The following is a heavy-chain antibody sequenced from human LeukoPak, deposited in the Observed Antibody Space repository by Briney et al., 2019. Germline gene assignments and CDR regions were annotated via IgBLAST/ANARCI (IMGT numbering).Heavy chain of an antibody. CDR3: ARDPPGIAAAGTHYFDY. CDR1: GFTFSSYS. D-gene: IGHD6-13*01. V-gene: IGHV3-48*01. J-gene: IGHJ4*02. Sequence: PGGSLRLSCAASGFTFSSYSMNWVRQGPGKGLEWVSYISSSSNTIYYADSVKGRFTISRDNAKNSLYLQMNSLRAEDTAVYYCARDPPGIAAAGTHYFDYWGQGTLVTVSS. CDR2: ISSSSNTI.